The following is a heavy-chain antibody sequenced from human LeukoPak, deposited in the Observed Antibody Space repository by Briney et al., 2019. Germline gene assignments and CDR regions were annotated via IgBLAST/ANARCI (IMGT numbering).Heavy chain of an antibody. CDR1: GYSISSGYY. CDR3: TSLYSSSWYLGDY. J-gene: IGHJ4*02. CDR2: ISHSGIP. V-gene: IGHV4-38-2*02. Sequence: PSETPSLTCIVSGYSISSGYYWGWIRQPPGKGLEWIATISHSGIPYYSPSLRSRVTISLDASKNQFSLKLTSVTAADTAVYYCTSLYSSSWYLGDYWGQGALVTVSS. D-gene: IGHD6-13*01.